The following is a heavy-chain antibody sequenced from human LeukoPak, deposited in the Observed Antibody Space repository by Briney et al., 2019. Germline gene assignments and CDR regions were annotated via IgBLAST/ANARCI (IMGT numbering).Heavy chain of an antibody. CDR1: GYTFTTYS. V-gene: IGHV1-46*01. CDR3: ARVCDQYSSGWDLEF. CDR2: INPSGGTT. Sequence: GASVKVSCKASGYTFTTYSMHWVRQAPGQGLEWLGIINPSGGTTTYPQKFQGRVTMTRDTSTGTVYMELSSLRSEDTAVYYCARVCDQYSSGWDLEFWSQGTLVVVSS. D-gene: IGHD6-25*01. J-gene: IGHJ4*02.